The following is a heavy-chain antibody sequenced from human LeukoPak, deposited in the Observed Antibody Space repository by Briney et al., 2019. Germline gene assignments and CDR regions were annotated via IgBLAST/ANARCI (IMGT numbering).Heavy chain of an antibody. Sequence: ASVKVSCKASGYTFTGYYMHWVRQAPGQGLEWMGRINPNSGGTSYAQKFQGRVTMTRDTSISTAYMELSRLRSDDTAVYYCAMNVLRYFDWLLDDYYMDVWGKGTTVTVSS. CDR1: GYTFTGYY. D-gene: IGHD3-9*01. J-gene: IGHJ6*03. CDR3: AMNVLRYFDWLLDDYYMDV. CDR2: INPNSGGT. V-gene: IGHV1-2*06.